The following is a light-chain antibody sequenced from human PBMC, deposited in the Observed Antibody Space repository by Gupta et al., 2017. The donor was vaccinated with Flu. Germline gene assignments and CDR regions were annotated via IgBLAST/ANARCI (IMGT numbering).Light chain of an antibody. V-gene: IGKV1-39*01. J-gene: IGKJ1*01. CDR3: QQNDSTPSWT. CDR1: QSISSY. Sequence: DIQMTQSPSSLSASVGDRVTITCRASQSISSYLNWYQQKPGKAPKLLIYAASSWQSGVPSRFSGSGYGTDFTLTISSRQQEDFASYYCQQNDSTPSWTFGQGTKVEIK. CDR2: AAS.